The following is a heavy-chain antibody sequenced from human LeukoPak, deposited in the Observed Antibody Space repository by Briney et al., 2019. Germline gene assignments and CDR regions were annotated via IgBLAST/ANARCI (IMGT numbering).Heavy chain of an antibody. CDR3: AASKIVVPAAIRPYWYFDL. D-gene: IGHD2-2*02. CDR1: GFTFSSYS. J-gene: IGHJ2*01. Sequence: PGGSLRLSCAASGFTFSSYSMNWVRQAPGKGLEWVSYISSSSSTIYYADSVKGRFTISRDNAKNSLYLQMNSLRAEDTAVYYCAASKIVVPAAIRPYWYFDLWGRGTLVTVSS. V-gene: IGHV3-48*01. CDR2: ISSSSSTI.